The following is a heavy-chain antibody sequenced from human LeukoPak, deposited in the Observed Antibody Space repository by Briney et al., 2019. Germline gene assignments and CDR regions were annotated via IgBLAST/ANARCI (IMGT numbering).Heavy chain of an antibody. CDR1: GFTFSSYG. D-gene: IGHD1-26*01. V-gene: IGHV3-30*02. J-gene: IGHJ4*02. CDR2: IRYDGSNK. CDR3: AGATNRYFDY. Sequence: GGSLRLSCAASGFTFSSYGMHWVRQAPGKGLEWVAFIRYDGSNKYYADSVKGRFTISRDNSKNTLYLQMNSLRAEDTAVYYCAGATNRYFDYWGQGTLVTVSS.